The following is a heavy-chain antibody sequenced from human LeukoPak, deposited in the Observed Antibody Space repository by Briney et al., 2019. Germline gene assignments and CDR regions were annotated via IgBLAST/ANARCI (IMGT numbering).Heavy chain of an antibody. CDR1: GGSVSDYY. V-gene: IGHV4-4*07. J-gene: IGHJ4*02. CDR3: ARQTGSGLFILP. Sequence: PSETLSLTCTVSGGSVSDYYWSWIRQPAGKGLEWIGHIYTSGSTRYNPSLKSRVTMSVDTSKNQFSLKLTSVTAADTAVYYCARQTGSGLFILPGGQGTLVTVSS. CDR2: IYTSGST. D-gene: IGHD3/OR15-3a*01.